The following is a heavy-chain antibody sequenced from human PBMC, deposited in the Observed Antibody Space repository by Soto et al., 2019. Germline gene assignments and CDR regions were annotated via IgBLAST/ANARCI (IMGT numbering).Heavy chain of an antibody. CDR3: ARHDYYDSSGSHYYYYGMDV. D-gene: IGHD3-22*01. Sequence: QVQLVQSGAEVKKPGASVKVSCKASGYTFTSYGISWVRQAPGQGLEWMGWISAYSGNTNYAQKLQGRVTMTTDTSTSTAYMELRSLRSDDTAVYYCARHDYYDSSGSHYYYYGMDVWGQGTTVTVSS. J-gene: IGHJ6*02. CDR1: GYTFTSYG. V-gene: IGHV1-18*01. CDR2: ISAYSGNT.